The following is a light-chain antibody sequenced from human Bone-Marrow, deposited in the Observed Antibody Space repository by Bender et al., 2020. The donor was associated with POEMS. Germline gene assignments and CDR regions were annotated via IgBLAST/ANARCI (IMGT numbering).Light chain of an antibody. CDR2: EVT. CDR3: AVWDDSLNGWV. Sequence: QSALTPPPSASVSPGQTVTISCTGTSSDVGGFNYVSRYQQHPGKAPKLMIYEVTRRPSGVPDRFSGSRSGTSASLAIGGLQSEDEADYYCAVWDDSLNGWVFGGRTKLTVL. CDR1: SSDVGGFNY. V-gene: IGLV2-8*01. J-gene: IGLJ3*02.